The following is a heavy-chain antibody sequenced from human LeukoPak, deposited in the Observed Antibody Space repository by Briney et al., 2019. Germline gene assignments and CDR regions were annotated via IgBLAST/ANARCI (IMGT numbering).Heavy chain of an antibody. CDR2: TWYDGSNK. CDR1: GFTFSSYG. Sequence: GVSLRLSCAASGFTFSSYGLHWVRHAPGQGLEWLVGTWYDGSNKSYADSVKGRFTISRDNSKNTLYLQMNSLRAEDTSVYYCARVWYYYDYGMDVWGQGTTVTVSS. CDR3: ARVWYYYDYGMDV. V-gene: IGHV3-33*01. J-gene: IGHJ6*02.